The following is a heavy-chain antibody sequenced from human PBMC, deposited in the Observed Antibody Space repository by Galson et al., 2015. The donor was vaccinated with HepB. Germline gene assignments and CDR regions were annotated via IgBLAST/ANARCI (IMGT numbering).Heavy chain of an antibody. V-gene: IGHV5-51*01. D-gene: IGHD2-21*02. CDR1: GYSFTSYW. J-gene: IGHJ4*02. CDR2: INPGDSDT. Sequence: QSGAEVKKPGESLKISCKGSGYSFTSYWIGWVRQMPGKGLEWMGIINPGDSDTKYSPSFQGQVTISADKSISTAYLQWSSLKASDTAVYYCARHEIHCGGDCGVVDYWGQGTLVTVSS. CDR3: ARHEIHCGGDCGVVDY.